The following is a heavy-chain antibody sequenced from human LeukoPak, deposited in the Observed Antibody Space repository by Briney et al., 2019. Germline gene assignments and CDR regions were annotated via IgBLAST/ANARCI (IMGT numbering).Heavy chain of an antibody. CDR2: ISGSDYST. Sequence: GGSLRLSCAASGFTFSSYAMSWVRQAPGKGLEWVSAISGSDYSTYYADSVKGRFTISRDTSKNTLYLQMNSLRAEGTAVYYCAKLAVTTFHYFDYWGQGTLVTVSS. D-gene: IGHD4-17*01. J-gene: IGHJ4*02. V-gene: IGHV3-23*01. CDR1: GFTFSSYA. CDR3: AKLAVTTFHYFDY.